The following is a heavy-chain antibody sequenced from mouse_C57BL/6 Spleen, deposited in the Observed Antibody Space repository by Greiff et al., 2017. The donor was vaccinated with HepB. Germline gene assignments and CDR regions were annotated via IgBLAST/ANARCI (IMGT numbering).Heavy chain of an antibody. V-gene: IGHV1-39*01. CDR3: ARGDDYDKRWFAY. D-gene: IGHD2-4*01. CDR1: GYSFTDYN. CDR2: INPNYGTT. J-gene: IGHJ3*01. Sequence: EVQLQQSGPELVKPGASVKISCKASGYSFTDYNMNWVKQSNGKSLEWIGVINPNYGTTSYNLKFKGKAKLIVDQSSSPAYMQLNSRTSGDSAVYYCARGDDYDKRWFAYWGQGTRVTDAA.